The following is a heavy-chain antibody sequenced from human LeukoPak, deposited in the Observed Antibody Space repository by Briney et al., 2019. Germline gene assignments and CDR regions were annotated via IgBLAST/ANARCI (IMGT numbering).Heavy chain of an antibody. CDR3: AKRSAESSGYFDS. CDR1: GITFINYS. CDR2: ITGRGTFT. Sequence: GGSLRLSCAASGITFINYSMTWVRQAPGKGLEWVSAITGRGTFTDYADSVKGRFTISRDNSKNTLYLQMNSLRADDTAIYYCAKRSAESSGYFDSWGQGTLVTVSS. J-gene: IGHJ4*02. V-gene: IGHV3-23*01. D-gene: IGHD6-19*01.